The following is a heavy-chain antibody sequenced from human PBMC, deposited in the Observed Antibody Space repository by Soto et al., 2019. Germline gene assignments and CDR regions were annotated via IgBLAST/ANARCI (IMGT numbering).Heavy chain of an antibody. J-gene: IGHJ4*02. CDR1: GFTFSTYA. V-gene: IGHV3-30-3*01. D-gene: IGHD6-19*01. Sequence: QVQLVESGGGVVQPGRSVRLSCAASGFTFSTYAMHWVRQAPGKGQEWVAFISNGGSNKYYADSVKGRFNISRDNSENTLYLQMSSLRPEDTAVYYRARGSSSGWLVYWGQGTLVTVSS. CDR3: ARGSSSGWLVY. CDR2: ISNGGSNK.